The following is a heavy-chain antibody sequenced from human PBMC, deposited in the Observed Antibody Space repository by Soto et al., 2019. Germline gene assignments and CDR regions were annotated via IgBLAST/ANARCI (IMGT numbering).Heavy chain of an antibody. CDR2: IKQDGSEK. J-gene: IGHJ3*02. D-gene: IGHD3-22*01. CDR3: ARDYKGGDSSGYYGAFDI. Sequence: GGSLRLSCAASGFTFSSYWMSWVRQAPGKGLEWVANIKQDGSEKYYVDSVKGRFTISRDNAKNSLYLQMNSLRAEDTAVYYCARDYKGGDSSGYYGAFDIWGQGTMVTVSS. V-gene: IGHV3-7*05. CDR1: GFTFSSYW.